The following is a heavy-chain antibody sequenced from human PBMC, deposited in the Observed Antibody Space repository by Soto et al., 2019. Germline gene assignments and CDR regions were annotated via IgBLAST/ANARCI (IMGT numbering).Heavy chain of an antibody. CDR2: MGGANGDT. Sequence: EVQMLESGGGLVQPGGSLRLSCAASGFIFSDYAMSWVRQAPGKGLEWVAGMGGANGDTYYTESVMGRFAISRDNSKSTLFLQLSSLRAEDTAVYFCAKDGVDHNSVWDPFDIWGQGTLVTVSS. CDR3: AKDGVDHNSVWDPFDI. D-gene: IGHD2-15*01. CDR1: GFIFSDYA. V-gene: IGHV3-23*01. J-gene: IGHJ3*02.